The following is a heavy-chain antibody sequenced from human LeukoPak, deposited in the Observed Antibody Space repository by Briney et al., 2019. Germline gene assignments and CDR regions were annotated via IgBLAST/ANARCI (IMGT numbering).Heavy chain of an antibody. CDR3: ARDPYGSATEIVDL. Sequence: GGSLRLSCAASGFTFSSYSMNWVRQAPGKGLEWVSSISSSSSYIYYADSVKGRFTISRDNAKNSLYLQMYSLRAEDTAAYYCARDPYGSATEIVDLWGRGTLVTVSS. J-gene: IGHJ2*01. CDR2: ISSSSSYI. CDR1: GFTFSSYS. D-gene: IGHD3-10*01. V-gene: IGHV3-21*01.